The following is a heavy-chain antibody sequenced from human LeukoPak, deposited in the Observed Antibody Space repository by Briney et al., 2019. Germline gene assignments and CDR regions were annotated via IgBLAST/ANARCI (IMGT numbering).Heavy chain of an antibody. D-gene: IGHD3-9*01. V-gene: IGHV2-5*02. J-gene: IGHJ5*02. CDR1: GSSLSTSGVG. CDR3: AHSRGGEDFDWLLSSHPNWFDP. Sequence: ESGPTLVKPIQTLTLTCTFSGSSLSTSGVGVGWIRQPPGKALEWLALIYWDDDKRYSPSLKSRLTITKDTSKNQVVLTMTNMDPVDTATYYCAHSRGGEDFDWLLSSHPNWFDPWGQGTLVTVSS. CDR2: IYWDDDK.